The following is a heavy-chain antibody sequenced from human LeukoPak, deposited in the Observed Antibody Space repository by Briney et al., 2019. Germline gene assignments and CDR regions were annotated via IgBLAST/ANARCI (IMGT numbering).Heavy chain of an antibody. D-gene: IGHD6-19*01. J-gene: IGHJ6*03. CDR3: ARALGSGYYYYYYMDV. CDR1: GGTFSSYA. CDR2: ISAYNGNT. V-gene: IGHV1-18*01. Sequence: GASVKVSCKASGGTFSSYAISWVRQAPGQGLEWMGWISAYNGNTNYAQKLQGRVTMTTDTSTSTAYMELRSLRSDDTAVYYCARALGSGYYYYYYMDVWGKGTTVTVSS.